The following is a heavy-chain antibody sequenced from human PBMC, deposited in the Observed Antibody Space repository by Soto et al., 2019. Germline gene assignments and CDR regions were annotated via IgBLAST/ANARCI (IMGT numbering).Heavy chain of an antibody. CDR2: LYDVDGS. J-gene: IGHJ3*01. CDR1: GLTVSGKKY. Sequence: DVQLVESGGGLIQPGASLRLSCAAFGLTVSGKKYVAWVRQAPGKGLEWVSALYDVDGSFYADSVKGRFTTSSDSSKTTVYLQMNGLRPDDTAVYYCATWHEREHAYDVWGQGKTVTVSS. V-gene: IGHV3-53*01. CDR3: ATWHEREHAYDV. D-gene: IGHD1-1*01.